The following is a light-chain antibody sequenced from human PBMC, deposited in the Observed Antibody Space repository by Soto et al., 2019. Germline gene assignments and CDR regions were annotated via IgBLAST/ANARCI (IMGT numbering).Light chain of an antibody. CDR3: HQYGSSPSYT. CDR2: GAS. Sequence: EIVLTQSPGTLSLSPGERATLSCRASQSVSSSSYLAWYQQKPGQAPRLLIYGASSRATGIPDRFSGSGSGTDCTLTISRLEPEDFAVYYCHQYGSSPSYTFGQGTKLEIK. J-gene: IGKJ2*01. V-gene: IGKV3-20*01. CDR1: QSVSSSSY.